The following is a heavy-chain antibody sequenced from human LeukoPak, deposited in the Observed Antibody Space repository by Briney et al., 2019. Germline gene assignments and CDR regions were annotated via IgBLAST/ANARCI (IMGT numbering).Heavy chain of an antibody. D-gene: IGHD5-18*01. J-gene: IGHJ4*02. Sequence: SETLSLTCTVSGGSISSSSYYWGWIRQPAGKGLEWIGRIFNSGSTNSIPSPKRRVTISLDTSKNQFSLNLSSVTAADTAVYYCARDYQGGYGDKTVDYWGQGTLVTVSS. V-gene: IGHV4-61*02. CDR1: GGSISSSSYY. CDR3: ARDYQGGYGDKTVDY. CDR2: IFNSGST.